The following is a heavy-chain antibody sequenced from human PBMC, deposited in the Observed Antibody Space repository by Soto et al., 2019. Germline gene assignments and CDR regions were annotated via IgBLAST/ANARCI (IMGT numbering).Heavy chain of an antibody. D-gene: IGHD3-10*01. CDR3: ASSYGSGYRAFDY. Sequence: QVQLVQSGAEVKRPGSSVKVSCKASGDTFTFYSINWVRQAPGLGLEWMGRINPILSMSNYAQRFQGRVTMTADKSTRTAYMELSILRSEDTVIYYCASSYGSGYRAFDYWGQGALVTVSS. J-gene: IGHJ4*02. CDR1: GDTFTFYS. CDR2: INPILSMS. V-gene: IGHV1-69*02.